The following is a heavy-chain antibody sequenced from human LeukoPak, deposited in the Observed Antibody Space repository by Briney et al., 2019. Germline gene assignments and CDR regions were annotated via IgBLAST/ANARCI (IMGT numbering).Heavy chain of an antibody. V-gene: IGHV3-33*06. CDR1: GFTYSHYG. D-gene: IGHD4-11*01. Sequence: GRSLRLSCAASGFTYSHYGMHWVRQAPGKGLEWVAVIWSDATEKYYGDAVKGRFTISRDNSRNTLYLQMNSLRVEDTAVYYCAKDAQRGFDYSNSLEYWGQGTLATVSS. J-gene: IGHJ4*02. CDR3: AKDAQRGFDYSNSLEY. CDR2: IWSDATEK.